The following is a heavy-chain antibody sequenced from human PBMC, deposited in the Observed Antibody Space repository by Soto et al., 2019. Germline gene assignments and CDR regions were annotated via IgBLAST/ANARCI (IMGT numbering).Heavy chain of an antibody. CDR2: ISSSSSTI. Sequence: EVQLVESGGGLVQPGGSLRLSCAASGFTFSSYSMNWVRQAPGKGLEWVSYISSSSSTIYYADSVKGRFTISRDNAKNSLYRQMNSRRDEDTAVYYCARDLAYCGGDCYRNYYYYGMDVWGQGTTVTVSS. D-gene: IGHD2-21*02. CDR1: GFTFSSYS. V-gene: IGHV3-48*02. J-gene: IGHJ6*02. CDR3: ARDLAYCGGDCYRNYYYYGMDV.